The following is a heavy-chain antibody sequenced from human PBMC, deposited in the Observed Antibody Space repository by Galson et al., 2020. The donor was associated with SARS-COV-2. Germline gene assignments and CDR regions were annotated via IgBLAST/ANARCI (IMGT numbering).Heavy chain of an antibody. CDR3: AREQVSEIGY. J-gene: IGHJ4*02. V-gene: IGHV3-30*04. D-gene: IGHD3-10*01. CDR1: GFTFSSYA. Sequence: GGSLTLSCAASGFTFSSYAMHWVRQAPGKGLEWVAVISYDGSNKYYADSVKGRFTISRDNSKNTLYLQMNSLRAEDTAVYYCAREQVSEIGYCGQVALGTGSS. CDR2: ISYDGSNK.